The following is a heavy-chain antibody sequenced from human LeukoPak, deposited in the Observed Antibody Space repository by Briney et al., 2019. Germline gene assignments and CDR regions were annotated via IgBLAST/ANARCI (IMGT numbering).Heavy chain of an antibody. D-gene: IGHD6-19*01. Sequence: PGGSLRLSCAASGFTFSSYAMSWVRQAPGKGLEWVSAISGSGGSTYYADSVKGRFTISRDNSKNTLYLQMNSLRAEDTAVYYCAKVRSSGWYEAIGAFDIWGQGTMVTVSS. CDR1: GFTFSSYA. CDR3: AKVRSSGWYEAIGAFDI. CDR2: ISGSGGST. V-gene: IGHV3-23*01. J-gene: IGHJ3*02.